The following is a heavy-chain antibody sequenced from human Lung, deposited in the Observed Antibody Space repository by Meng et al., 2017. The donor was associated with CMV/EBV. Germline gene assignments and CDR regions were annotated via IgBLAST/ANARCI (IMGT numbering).Heavy chain of an antibody. V-gene: IGHV1-24*01. CDR2: FDPEDGET. D-gene: IGHD2-21*02. CDR3: VTDDLCSGGDCSVGY. Sequence: SXXVSXXVSGYNLIELSMQWVRQAPGKGLEWMGGFDPEDGETIYAQKFQGRVTLTEDTSTNTAYMELRSLKSADTAVYYCVTDDLCSGGDCSVGYWGQGXLVTVSS. CDR1: GYNLIELS. J-gene: IGHJ4*02.